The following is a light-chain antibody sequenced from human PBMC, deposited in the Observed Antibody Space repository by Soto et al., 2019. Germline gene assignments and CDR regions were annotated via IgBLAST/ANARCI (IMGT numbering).Light chain of an antibody. Sequence: QSVLTQPPSVSGAPGQRVTISCTGSSSNIGARYDVHWYQQLPGTAPKLLIYGNSNRPSGVPDRFSGSKSGTSASLAITGLQAEDEAEYYCQSYDSSLSGVVFGGGTKVTVL. CDR3: QSYDSSLSGVV. V-gene: IGLV1-40*01. CDR2: GNS. CDR1: SSNIGARYD. J-gene: IGLJ2*01.